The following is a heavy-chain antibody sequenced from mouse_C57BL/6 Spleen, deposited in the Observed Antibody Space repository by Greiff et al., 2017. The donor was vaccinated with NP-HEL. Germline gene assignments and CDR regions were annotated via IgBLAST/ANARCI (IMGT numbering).Heavy chain of an antibody. D-gene: IGHD2-4*01. CDR3: TRYDYDGKVY. Sequence: QVQLQQSGAELVRPGASVTLSCKASGYPFTDYEMHWVKPTPVHGLEWIGAIDPETGGTAYNQKFKGKAILTADKSSSTAYMELRSLTSEDSAVYYCTRYDYDGKVYWGQGTTLTVSS. V-gene: IGHV1-15*01. J-gene: IGHJ2*01. CDR2: IDPETGGT. CDR1: GYPFTDYE.